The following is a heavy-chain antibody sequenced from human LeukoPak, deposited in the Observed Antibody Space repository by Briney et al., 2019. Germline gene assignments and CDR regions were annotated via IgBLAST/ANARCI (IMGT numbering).Heavy chain of an antibody. CDR2: INTNTGNP. V-gene: IGHV7-4-1*02. CDR3: ARDLGGYYGSGSYYAFDY. D-gene: IGHD3-10*01. J-gene: IGHJ4*02. Sequence: GASVKVSCKASGYTFTCCAISWVRQAPGQGLEWMGWINTNTGNPTYAQGFTGRFVFSLDTSVSTAYLQISSLKAEDTGVYYCARDLGGYYGSGSYYAFDYWGQGTLVTVSS. CDR1: GYTFTCCA.